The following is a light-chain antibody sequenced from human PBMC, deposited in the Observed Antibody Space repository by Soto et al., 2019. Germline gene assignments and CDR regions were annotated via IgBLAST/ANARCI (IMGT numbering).Light chain of an antibody. V-gene: IGKV3-11*01. Sequence: EIVLTQSPATLSLSPGERATLSCRASQSVSSYLAWYQQRPGQAPRLLIYDASNRATGIPARFSGSGSGTDFTLTISGLEPEDFAVYYCQQRSNWPLFTFGPGTRLEIK. CDR2: DAS. J-gene: IGKJ5*01. CDR3: QQRSNWPLFT. CDR1: QSVSSY.